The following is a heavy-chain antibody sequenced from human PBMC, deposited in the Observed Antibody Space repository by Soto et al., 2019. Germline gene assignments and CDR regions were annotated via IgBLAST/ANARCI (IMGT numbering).Heavy chain of an antibody. CDR1: GFTFSSYW. CDR3: ARSSLILDYYDSSGYIDY. CDR2: INSDGSST. J-gene: IGHJ4*02. Sequence: GGSLRLSCAASGFTFSSYWMHWVRQAPGKGLVWVSRINSDGSSTSYADSVKGRFTISRDNAKNTLYLQMNSLRAEDTAVYYCARSSLILDYYDSSGYIDYWGQGTLVTVSS. D-gene: IGHD3-22*01. V-gene: IGHV3-74*01.